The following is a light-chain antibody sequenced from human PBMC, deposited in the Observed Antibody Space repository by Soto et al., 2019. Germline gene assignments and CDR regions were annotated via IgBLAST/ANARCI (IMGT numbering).Light chain of an antibody. J-gene: IGLJ3*02. CDR3: CSYAATNTLV. Sequence: QSVLTQPASVSGSPGQSITISCTGTSSDVGSNNLVSWYQQHPGKAPKLMIYDVTKRPSGISNRFAGSKSDNTASLTISGLQAEDEADYYCCSYAATNTLVFGAGNKVTVL. CDR1: SSDVGSNNL. V-gene: IGLV2-23*02. CDR2: DVT.